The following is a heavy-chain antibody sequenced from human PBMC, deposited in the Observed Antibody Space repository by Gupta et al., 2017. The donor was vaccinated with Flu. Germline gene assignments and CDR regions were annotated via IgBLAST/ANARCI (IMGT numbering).Heavy chain of an antibody. CDR2: VSYGGSP. J-gene: IGHJ6*02. D-gene: IGHD3-3*01. V-gene: IGHV4-61*03. CDR3: ARGDFWSHYYPPYIDV. Sequence: GKGLEWIGHVSYGGSPNYNPSLESRVTISVDTSKNRFSLKLNSVTAADTAVYYCARGDFWSHYYPPYIDVWGQGTTVIVSS.